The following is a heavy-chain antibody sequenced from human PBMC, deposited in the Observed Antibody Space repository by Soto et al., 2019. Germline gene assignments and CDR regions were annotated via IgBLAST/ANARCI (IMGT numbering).Heavy chain of an antibody. J-gene: IGHJ5*02. CDR2: IYHSGST. V-gene: IGHV4-61*01. Sequence: SETLSLTCTVSGGSVRDGSYYWAWLRQPPGKGLEWIGHIYHSGSTIYNPSLKSRVTISIDTSKNQFSLKLTSVTAADTAVYYCARDKYCSGGSCRKNWFDPWGQGTLVTVSS. D-gene: IGHD2-15*01. CDR1: GGSVRDGSYY. CDR3: ARDKYCSGGSCRKNWFDP.